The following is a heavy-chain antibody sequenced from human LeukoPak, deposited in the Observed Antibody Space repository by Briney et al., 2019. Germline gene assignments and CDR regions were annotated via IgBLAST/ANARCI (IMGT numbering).Heavy chain of an antibody. Sequence: PGGSLRLSCAASGFTFSSYSMNWVRQAPGKGLEWVSSISSSSSYIYYADSVKGRFTISRDNAKNSLYLQMNSLRAEDTAVYYCAQQWLVLGAFDFWGQGTMVTVSS. CDR2: ISSSSSYI. CDR1: GFTFSSYS. CDR3: AQQWLVLGAFDF. V-gene: IGHV3-21*04. J-gene: IGHJ3*01. D-gene: IGHD6-19*01.